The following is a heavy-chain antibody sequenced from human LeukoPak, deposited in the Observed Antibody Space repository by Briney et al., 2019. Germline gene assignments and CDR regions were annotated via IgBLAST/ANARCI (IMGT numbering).Heavy chain of an antibody. CDR1: GFTFRNYG. D-gene: IGHD4-17*01. J-gene: IGHJ4*02. CDR2: ISYDGSNK. Sequence: QPGRSLRLSCAASGFTFRNYGMHWVRQAPGKGLEWVAVISYDGSNKYYADSVEGRFTISRDNSKNTLYLQMNSLRAEDTAVYFCARDHGDYSGKDYWGQGTLVTVSS. CDR3: ARDHGDYSGKDY. V-gene: IGHV3-30*03.